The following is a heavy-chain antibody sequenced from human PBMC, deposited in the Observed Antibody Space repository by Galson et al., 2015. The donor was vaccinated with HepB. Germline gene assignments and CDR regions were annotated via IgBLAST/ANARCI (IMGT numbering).Heavy chain of an antibody. CDR3: ARDRTLYYDTSGYSGAFDI. CDR1: GGSFNTYA. CDR2: IIPTFDTP. V-gene: IGHV1-69*06. J-gene: IGHJ3*02. Sequence: SVKVSCKASGGSFNTYAINWLRQAPGQGLEWMGGIIPTFDTPTYAQTFQDRVTISADKSTSTAYMELSSLTSEDTALYYCARDRTLYYDTSGYSGAFDILGQGTMVTVSS. D-gene: IGHD3-22*01.